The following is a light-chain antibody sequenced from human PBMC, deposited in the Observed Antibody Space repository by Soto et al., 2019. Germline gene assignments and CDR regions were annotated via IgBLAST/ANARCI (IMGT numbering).Light chain of an antibody. CDR2: DAS. CDR3: QQYDNLPRSA. CDR1: QDISNY. J-gene: IGKJ4*01. Sequence: DIQMTQSPSSLSASVGDRVTFTCQASQDISNYLNWYQQKPGKAPKLLIYDASNLETGVPSRFSGSGSGTDFTFTISSLQPEDIATYYCQQYDNLPRSAFGGGTKVEIK. V-gene: IGKV1-33*01.